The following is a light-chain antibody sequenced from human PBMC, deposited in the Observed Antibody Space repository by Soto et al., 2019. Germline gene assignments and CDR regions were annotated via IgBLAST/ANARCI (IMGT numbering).Light chain of an antibody. CDR1: QSISSH. CDR3: LQIYSTHFT. CDR2: AAS. V-gene: IGKV1-39*01. J-gene: IGKJ2*01. Sequence: DIQMTQSPSSLSASVGDRVTITYRASQSISSHLNWYQQKPGKAPKLLIYAASSLQSGVPSRFSGSGSGTDFTLTISSLQDEDFATYFCLQIYSTHFTFGKGNKVEIK.